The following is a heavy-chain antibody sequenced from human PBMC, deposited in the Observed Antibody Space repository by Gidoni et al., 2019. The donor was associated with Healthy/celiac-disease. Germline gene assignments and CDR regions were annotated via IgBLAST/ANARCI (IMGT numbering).Heavy chain of an antibody. Sequence: QVQLVESGGGVVQPGRSLRLSCAAYGFTFRSYAMHWVRQAPGKGLEWVAVISYDGSNKDYADSVKGRFTISRDNSKNTLYLQMNSLRAEDTAVYYCARVLYYDILTGFDYWGQGTLVTVSS. J-gene: IGHJ4*02. V-gene: IGHV3-30-3*01. CDR3: ARVLYYDILTGFDY. CDR1: GFTFRSYA. CDR2: ISYDGSNK. D-gene: IGHD3-9*01.